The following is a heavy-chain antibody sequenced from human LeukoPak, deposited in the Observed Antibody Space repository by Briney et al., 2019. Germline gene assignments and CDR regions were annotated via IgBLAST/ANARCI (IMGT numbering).Heavy chain of an antibody. Sequence: SETLSLTCTVSGGSISSGGYSWSWIRQHPGKGLEWIGDIYYSGSTYYNPSLKSRVTISVDTSKNQFSLKLSSVTAADTAVYYCARADGGYCSSTSCYLDWFDPWGQGTLVTVSS. CDR3: ARADGGYCSSTSCYLDWFDP. CDR1: GGSISSGGYS. J-gene: IGHJ5*02. D-gene: IGHD2-2*01. V-gene: IGHV4-31*03. CDR2: IYYSGST.